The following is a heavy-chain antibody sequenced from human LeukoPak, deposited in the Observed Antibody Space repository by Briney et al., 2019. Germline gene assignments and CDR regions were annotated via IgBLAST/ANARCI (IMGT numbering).Heavy chain of an antibody. D-gene: IGHD3-3*01. CDR2: INHSGST. Sequence: PSETLSLTCAVYGGSFSGYYWSWIRQPPGKGLEWIGEINHSGSTNYNPSLKSRVTISVDTSKNQCSLKLSSVTAADTAVYYCARGPTYYDFWSGYYLDAFDIWGQGTMVTVSS. CDR3: ARGPTYYDFWSGYYLDAFDI. V-gene: IGHV4-34*01. CDR1: GGSFSGYY. J-gene: IGHJ3*02.